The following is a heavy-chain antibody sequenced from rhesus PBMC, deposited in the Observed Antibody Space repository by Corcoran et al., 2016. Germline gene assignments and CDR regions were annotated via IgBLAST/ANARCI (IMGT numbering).Heavy chain of an antibody. CDR3: SRDFDY. Sequence: EVQLVESGGGLAKPGGSLRLSCAASGVSISDYYMDWVRQAPGKGREWVYLFSNFCGTTWYSESVNGRFTISRDNAKNTLFLQMNSLRGEDTAVYYCSRDFDYWGQGVLVTVTS. V-gene: IGHV3-178*01. CDR1: GVSISDYY. CDR2: FSNFCGTT. J-gene: IGHJ4*01.